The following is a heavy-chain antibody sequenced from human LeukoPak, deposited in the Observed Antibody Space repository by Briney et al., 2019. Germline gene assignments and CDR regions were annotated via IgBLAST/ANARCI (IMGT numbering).Heavy chain of an antibody. CDR2: INPSGGST. Sequence: ASVNVSCKASGYTFTSFYMHWVRQAPGQGLEWMGIINPSGGSTSYAQKFQGKVTMTRDTSTSTVYVELSSLRSEDTAVYYCARDPIAAAAAGDPWGQGTLVTVSS. CDR1: GYTFTSFY. J-gene: IGHJ5*02. V-gene: IGHV1-46*01. D-gene: IGHD6-13*01. CDR3: ARDPIAAAAAGDP.